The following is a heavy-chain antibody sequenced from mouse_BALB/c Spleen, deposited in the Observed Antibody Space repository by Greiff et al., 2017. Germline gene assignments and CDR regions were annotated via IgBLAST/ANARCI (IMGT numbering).Heavy chain of an antibody. Sequence: EVKVVESGGGLVQPGGSRKLSCAASGFTFSSFGMHWVRQAPEKGLEWVAYISSGSSTNYYADTVQGRFTSSRDTPKNLLVLQMPSRRSEDTAMYYCATATWFAYGGQGPLVTVSA. CDR1: GFTFSSFG. V-gene: IGHV5-17*02. J-gene: IGHJ3*01. CDR2: ISSGSSTN. CDR3: ATATWFAY.